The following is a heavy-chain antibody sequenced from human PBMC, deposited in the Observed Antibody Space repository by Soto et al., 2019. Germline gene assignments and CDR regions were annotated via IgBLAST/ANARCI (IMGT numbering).Heavy chain of an antibody. V-gene: IGHV3-48*01. D-gene: IGHD6-13*01. J-gene: IGHJ2*01. CDR2: ISSSSSTI. CDR3: ARDRGSSRPWYFDL. CDR1: GFTFSSYS. Sequence: GGSLRLSCAASGFTFSSYSMNWFRQAPGKGLEWVSYISSSSSTIYYADSVKGRFTISRDNAKNSLYLQMNSLRAEDTAVYYCARDRGSSRPWYFDLWGRGTLVTVSS.